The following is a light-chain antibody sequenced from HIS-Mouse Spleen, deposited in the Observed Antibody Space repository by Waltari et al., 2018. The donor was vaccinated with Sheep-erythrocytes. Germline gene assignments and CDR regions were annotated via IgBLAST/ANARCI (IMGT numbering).Light chain of an antibody. CDR1: QSVLYSSNNKNY. CDR3: QQYYSTLLT. V-gene: IGKV4-1*01. Sequence: DIVMTQSPDSLAVSLGERSTINCKSSQSVLYSSNNKNYLALYQQKAGQPPKLLIYWASTRESGVPDRFSGSGSGTDFTLTISSLQAEDVAVYYCQQYYSTLLTFGGGTKVEIK. CDR2: WAS. J-gene: IGKJ4*01.